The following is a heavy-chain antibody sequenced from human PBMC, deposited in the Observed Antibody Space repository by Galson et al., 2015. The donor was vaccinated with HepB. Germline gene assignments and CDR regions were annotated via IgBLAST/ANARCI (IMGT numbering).Heavy chain of an antibody. CDR2: ISDSGNT. D-gene: IGHD6-19*01. CDR1: GGSISSDNYY. Sequence: SETLSLTCTVSGGSISSDNYYWSWIRQPAGKGLEWIGYISDSGNTNYHPSLKSRVTISLDTSKNQFSLRLNSVTAADTAVYYCARQSREYSSGWYLGSFNYMDVWGKGSTVTVSS. CDR3: ARQSREYSSGWYLGSFNYMDV. V-gene: IGHV4-61*10. J-gene: IGHJ6*03.